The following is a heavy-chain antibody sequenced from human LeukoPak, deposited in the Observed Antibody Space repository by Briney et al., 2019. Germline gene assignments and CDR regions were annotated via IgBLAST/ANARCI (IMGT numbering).Heavy chain of an antibody. CDR1: GGSISSGGYY. Sequence: SETLSLTCTVPGGSISSGGYYWSWIRQHPGKGLEWIGYIYYSGSTYYNPSLKSRVTISVDTSKNQFSLKLSSVTAADTAVYYCARSPLYYYGSGSYFLYFDYWGQGTLVTVSS. CDR2: IYYSGST. CDR3: ARSPLYYYGSGSYFLYFDY. J-gene: IGHJ4*02. D-gene: IGHD3-10*01. V-gene: IGHV4-31*03.